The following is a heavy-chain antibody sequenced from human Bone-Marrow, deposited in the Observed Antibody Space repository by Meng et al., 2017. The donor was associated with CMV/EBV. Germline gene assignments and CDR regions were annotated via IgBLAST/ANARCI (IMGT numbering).Heavy chain of an antibody. J-gene: IGHJ4*02. CDR3: ARGVAVAGPGDY. CDR1: GYTFTSYG. V-gene: IGHV1-18*01. D-gene: IGHD6-19*01. Sequence: VQSAHVGAEGNEPGALVKVSCKASGYTFTSYGISWVREAAGQGLEWMGWISAYNGNTNYAQKLQGRVTMTTDTSTSTAYMELRSLRSDDTAVYYCARGVAVAGPGDYWGQGTLVTVSS. CDR2: ISAYNGNT.